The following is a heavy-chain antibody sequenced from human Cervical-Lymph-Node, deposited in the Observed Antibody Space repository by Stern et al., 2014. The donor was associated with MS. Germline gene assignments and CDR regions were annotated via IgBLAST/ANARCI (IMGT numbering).Heavy chain of an antibody. CDR3: AREHSPMGFGY. CDR2: INPSGGST. CDR1: GYTFTSYY. D-gene: IGHD3-10*01. J-gene: IGHJ4*02. V-gene: IGHV1-46*01. Sequence: QLVQSGAEVKKPGASVKVSCKASGYTFTSYYIHWVRQAPGQGLEWMGIINPSGGSTSHAQKFQGRVTLIRDTSTSTVYMELNSLKSEDTAVYYCAREHSPMGFGYWGQGTLVTVSS.